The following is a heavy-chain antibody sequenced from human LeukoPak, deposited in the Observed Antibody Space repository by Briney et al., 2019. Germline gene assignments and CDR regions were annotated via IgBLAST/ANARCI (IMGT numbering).Heavy chain of an antibody. CDR2: IFHTGSA. CDR3: ARLAAAGTWNYYYYYMDV. D-gene: IGHD6-13*01. Sequence: TLSLICTLSVGSIGSDTFSYNWIRQPPGKGLEWIGYIFHTGSAYYSPYLKSRVTIAVDRSKNQFSLKLSTVTAADTAVYYCARLAAAGTWNYYYYYMDVWGKGTTVTVSS. J-gene: IGHJ6*03. V-gene: IGHV4-30-2*01. CDR1: VGSIGSDTFS.